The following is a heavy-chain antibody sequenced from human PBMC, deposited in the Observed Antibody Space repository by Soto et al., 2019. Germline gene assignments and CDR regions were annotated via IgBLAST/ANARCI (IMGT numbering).Heavy chain of an antibody. D-gene: IGHD3-16*01. J-gene: IGHJ4*02. CDR2: ISHDGSNK. V-gene: IGHV3-30*18. Sequence: PGGSLRLSCAASGFTFSSYGMHWVRQAPGKGLEWVAVISHDGSNKYYAYSVKGRFTISRDNSKNTLYLQMNSLRAEDTAVYYCAKDIWGSGSPFDYWGQGTLVTVSS. CDR1: GFTFSSYG. CDR3: AKDIWGSGSPFDY.